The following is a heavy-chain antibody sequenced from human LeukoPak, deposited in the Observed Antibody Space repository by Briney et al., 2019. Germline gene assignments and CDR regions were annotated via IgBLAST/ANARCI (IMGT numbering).Heavy chain of an antibody. Sequence: PSETLSLTCTVSGGSISSSSYYWGWIRQPPGKGLEWIGEIYHSGSTNYNPSLKSRVTISVDKSKNQFSLKLSSVTAADTAVYYCAGASIAVAGSYDLWGRGTLVTVSS. V-gene: IGHV4-39*07. CDR2: IYHSGST. D-gene: IGHD6-19*01. CDR1: GGSISSSSYY. CDR3: AGASIAVAGSYDL. J-gene: IGHJ2*01.